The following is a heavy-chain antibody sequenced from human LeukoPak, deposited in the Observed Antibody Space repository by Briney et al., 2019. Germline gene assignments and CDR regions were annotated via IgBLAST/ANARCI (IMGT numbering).Heavy chain of an antibody. CDR2: INPNSGDT. D-gene: IGHD2-21*01. V-gene: IGHV1-2*02. CDR1: GYTFTGYY. Sequence: ASVRVSCKASGYTFTGYYIHWVRQAPGQGLEWMGWINPNSGDTKYAQKFQGSVTMTRYTSINTAYMELSRLRSDDTAIYYCATHRGDSWGQGTLVTVSS. J-gene: IGHJ5*02. CDR3: ATHRGDS.